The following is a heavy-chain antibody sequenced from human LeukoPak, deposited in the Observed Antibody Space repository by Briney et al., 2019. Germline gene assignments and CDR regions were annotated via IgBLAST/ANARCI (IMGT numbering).Heavy chain of an antibody. Sequence: GRSLRLSCAASGFTFSSYDIHWVRQAPGKGLEWVGVISYDGANKYYADSVKGRFTISRDNSKNTLYLQMNGLRAEDTAVYYCAKEHVLKGTADYWGQGTLVTVSS. D-gene: IGHD1-7*01. V-gene: IGHV3-30*18. CDR2: ISYDGANK. CDR3: AKEHVLKGTADY. J-gene: IGHJ4*02. CDR1: GFTFSSYD.